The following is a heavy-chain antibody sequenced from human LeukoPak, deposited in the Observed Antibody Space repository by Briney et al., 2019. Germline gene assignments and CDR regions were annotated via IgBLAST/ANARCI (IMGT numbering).Heavy chain of an antibody. CDR1: GFTFSDYY. CDR3: AGPHSSSWYYA. Sequence: AGGSLRLSCAASGFTFSDYYMSWIRQAPGKGLEWVSYISRGGRTIYYADSVKGRFTISRDNAKNSLYLQMNSLRAEDTAVYYCAGPHSSSWYYAWGQGTLVTVSS. CDR2: ISRGGRTI. J-gene: IGHJ5*02. D-gene: IGHD6-13*01. V-gene: IGHV3-11*01.